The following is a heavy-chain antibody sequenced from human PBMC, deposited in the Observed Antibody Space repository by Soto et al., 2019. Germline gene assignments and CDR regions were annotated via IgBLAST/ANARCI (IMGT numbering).Heavy chain of an antibody. Sequence: VGSLRLSCAASGFIFSNAWMSWVRQAPGKGLEWVGRIKGKADGGTTNYAAPVKGRFNISRDGSKNTLYLQMNGLKTEDTAVYYCTTGWSSKDYWGQGTLVTVSS. V-gene: IGHV3-15*01. CDR2: IKGKADGGTT. CDR1: GFIFSNAW. J-gene: IGHJ4*02. D-gene: IGHD3-3*01. CDR3: TTGWSSKDY.